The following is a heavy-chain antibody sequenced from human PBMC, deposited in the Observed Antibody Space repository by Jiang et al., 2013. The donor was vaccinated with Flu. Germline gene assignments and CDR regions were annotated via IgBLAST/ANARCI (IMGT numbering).Heavy chain of an antibody. Sequence: AVISYDGSNKYYADSVKGRFTISRDNSKNTLYLQMNSLRAEDTAVYYCAKGPTPVTARLSYWGQGTLVTVSS. D-gene: IGHD6-6*01. CDR3: AKGPTPVTARLSY. J-gene: IGHJ4*02. V-gene: IGHV3-30*18. CDR2: ISYDGSNK.